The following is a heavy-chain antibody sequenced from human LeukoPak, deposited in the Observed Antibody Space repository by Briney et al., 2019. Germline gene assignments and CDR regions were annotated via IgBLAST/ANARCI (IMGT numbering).Heavy chain of an antibody. Sequence: ASVKVSCKASGGTFSSYAISWVRQAPGQGLEWMGGIIPIFGTANYAQKFQGRVTITADESTSTAYMELSSLRSEDTAVYYCARAAYCGGDCYAPYDYWGQGTPVTVSS. V-gene: IGHV1-69*13. CDR3: ARAAYCGGDCYAPYDY. D-gene: IGHD2-21*02. CDR2: IIPIFGTA. CDR1: GGTFSSYA. J-gene: IGHJ4*02.